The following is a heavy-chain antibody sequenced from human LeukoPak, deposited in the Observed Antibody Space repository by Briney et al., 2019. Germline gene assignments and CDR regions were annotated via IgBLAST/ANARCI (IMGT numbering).Heavy chain of an antibody. Sequence: GGSLRLSCAASGFTFSNYAMHWVRQAPGKGLEYVSAISSNGGNTFYANSVKGRFTISRDNSKNTLYLQMGSLKAEDTAVYYCARDRSDTRPMDVWGQGTTVTVSS. J-gene: IGHJ6*02. CDR2: ISSNGGNT. D-gene: IGHD3-10*01. CDR1: GFTFSNYA. CDR3: ARDRSDTRPMDV. V-gene: IGHV3-64*01.